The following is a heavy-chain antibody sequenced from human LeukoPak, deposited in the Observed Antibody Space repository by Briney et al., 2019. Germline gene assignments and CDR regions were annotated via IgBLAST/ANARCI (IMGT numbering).Heavy chain of an antibody. V-gene: IGHV3-21*01. CDR3: ARDSIVVAAAGTLDY. Sequence: GGSLRLSCAASGFTFSSYSMSWVRQAPGKGLEWVSSISSSSSYIYYADSVKGRFTISRDNAKNSLYLQMNSLRAEDTAVYYCARDSIVVAAAGTLDYWGQGTLVTVSS. CDR2: ISSSSSYI. CDR1: GFTFSSYS. D-gene: IGHD6-13*01. J-gene: IGHJ4*02.